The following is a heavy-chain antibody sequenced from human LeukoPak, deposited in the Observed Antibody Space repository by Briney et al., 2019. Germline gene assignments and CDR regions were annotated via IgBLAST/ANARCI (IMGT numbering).Heavy chain of an antibody. D-gene: IGHD3-22*01. J-gene: IGHJ4*02. V-gene: IGHV4-4*07. CDR2: IYTSGST. CDR1: GGSISSYY. Sequence: SETLSLTCTVSGGSISSYYWSWIRQPAGKGLEWIGRIYTSGSTNYNPSLKSRVTISVDTSKNQFSLKVRSLTAADTAVYYCASSYSSSDQKIDYWGQGILVTVSS. CDR3: ASSYSSSDQKIDY.